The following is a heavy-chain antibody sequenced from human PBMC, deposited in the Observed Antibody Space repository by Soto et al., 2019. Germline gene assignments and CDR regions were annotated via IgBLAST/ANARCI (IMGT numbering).Heavy chain of an antibody. CDR2: INPSGGST. J-gene: IGHJ4*02. D-gene: IGHD3-16*01. CDR3: ARVITYYDYIWGSYSQYYFDY. V-gene: IGHV1-46*03. Sequence: ASVKVSCKASGYTFTSYYMHWVRQAPGQGLEWMGIINPSGGSTSYAQKFQGRVTMTRDTSTSTVYMELSSLRSEDTAVYYCARVITYYDYIWGSYSQYYFDYWGQGTLVTVSS. CDR1: GYTFTSYY.